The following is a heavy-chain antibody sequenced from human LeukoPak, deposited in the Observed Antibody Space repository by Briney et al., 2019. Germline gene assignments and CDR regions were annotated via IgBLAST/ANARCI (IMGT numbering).Heavy chain of an antibody. CDR2: IWYDGSNK. Sequence: GGSLRLSCAASGFTFSSYGMHWVRQAPGKGLEWVAVIWYDGSNKYYADSVKGRFTISRDNSKNTLYLQMSSLRAEDTAVYYCARDSDYYGSGSYSPDYWGQGTLVTVSS. CDR3: ARDSDYYGSGSYSPDY. D-gene: IGHD3-10*01. V-gene: IGHV3-33*01. CDR1: GFTFSSYG. J-gene: IGHJ4*02.